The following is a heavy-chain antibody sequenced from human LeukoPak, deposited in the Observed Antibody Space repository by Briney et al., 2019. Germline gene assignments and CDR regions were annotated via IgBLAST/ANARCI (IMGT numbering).Heavy chain of an antibody. Sequence: ASVKVSCKASGYTFTSYDINWVRQATGQGLEWMGWMNPNSGNTGYAQKFQGRVTMTRNTSISTAYMELSSLRSEDTAVYYCASRYYYDSSGYLYYCGMDVWGQGPRSPSP. CDR2: MNPNSGNT. V-gene: IGHV1-8*01. CDR3: ASRYYYDSSGYLYYCGMDV. J-gene: IGHJ6*02. D-gene: IGHD3-22*01. CDR1: GYTFTSYD.